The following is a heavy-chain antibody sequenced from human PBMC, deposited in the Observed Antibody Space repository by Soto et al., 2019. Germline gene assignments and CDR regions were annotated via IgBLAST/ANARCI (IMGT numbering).Heavy chain of an antibody. V-gene: IGHV3-11*05. CDR2: ISSSTSHT. CDR3: ARGRGAAADYFDF. Sequence: QVQLVESGGGLVKPGGSLRLSCAVSGFTFSDYYMTWIRQAPGTGLEWVSYISSSTSHTNYADSVKGRFTISRDNAKNSLFLQMNSLRAEDTAVYYGARGRGAAADYFDFWGQGTLVTVAS. J-gene: IGHJ4*02. D-gene: IGHD6-13*01. CDR1: GFTFSDYY.